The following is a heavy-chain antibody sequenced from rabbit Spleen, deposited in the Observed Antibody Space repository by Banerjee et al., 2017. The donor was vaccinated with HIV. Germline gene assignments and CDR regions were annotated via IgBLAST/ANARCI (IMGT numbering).Heavy chain of an antibody. D-gene: IGHD1-1*01. Sequence: QLVESRGGLVTPGGSLKLSCKASGFTISNNYWMNWVRQAPGKGLEWIGYIDPIFGATYYAPWANGRFTISSQNAQNTLYLQLNSLTVADTATYFCVRGASSSGYYSLWGPGTLVTVS. CDR3: VRGASSSGYYSL. CDR1: GFTISNNY. V-gene: IGHV1S7*01. J-gene: IGHJ4*01. CDR2: IDPIFGAT.